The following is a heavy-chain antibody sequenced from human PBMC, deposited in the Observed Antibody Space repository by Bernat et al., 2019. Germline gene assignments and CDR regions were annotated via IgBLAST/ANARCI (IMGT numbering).Heavy chain of an antibody. CDR3: ARQPDTASVDY. V-gene: IGHV4-39*01. CDR1: GGSISSSSHY. Sequence: QLHLQESGPALVTPSATLSATCTVSGGSISSSSHYWGWLRQPPGKGLEGIGSIYYSGSTYYKPSLRRRVTISVETSKNQFSRKLSSVTGADAAVYGCARQPDTASVDYWGQGNLVTVSS. D-gene: IGHD5-18*01. J-gene: IGHJ4*02. CDR2: IYYSGST.